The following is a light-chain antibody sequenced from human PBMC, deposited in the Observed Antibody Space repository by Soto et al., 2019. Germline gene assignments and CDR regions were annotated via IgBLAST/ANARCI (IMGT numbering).Light chain of an antibody. CDR3: QHYNSYSEA. Sequence: DIVMTQSPVTLSVSPGERATLSCRASQSVFSSLAWYQQKPGQAPRLLIYGAATRATGIPARFSGSGSGTEFTLTISSLQPDDFATYYCQHYNSYSEAFGQGTKVDIK. CDR1: QSVFSS. V-gene: IGKV3-15*01. CDR2: GAA. J-gene: IGKJ1*01.